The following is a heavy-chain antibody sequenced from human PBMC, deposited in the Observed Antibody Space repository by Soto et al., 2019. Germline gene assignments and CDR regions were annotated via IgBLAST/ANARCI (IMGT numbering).Heavy chain of an antibody. D-gene: IGHD2-15*01. CDR1: GGSISSDTYS. V-gene: IGHV4-30-2*01. J-gene: IGHJ5*02. CDR3: ARTMLLGWFDP. CDR2: IHHSGNT. Sequence: QLQLQESGSGLVKPSQTLSLTCAVSGGSISSDTYSWSWIRQPPGKGLEWVGYIHHSGNTYFNPSLKSRVTISVDRSKNQLPLKLTSVTAADTAVYYCARTMLLGWFDPWGQGTLVTVSS.